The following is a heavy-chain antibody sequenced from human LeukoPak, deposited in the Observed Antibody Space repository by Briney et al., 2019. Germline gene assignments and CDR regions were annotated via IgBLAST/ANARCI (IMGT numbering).Heavy chain of an antibody. Sequence: ASVKVSCKTSGYTFIHYYIHWVRQAPGQGLKWMGWINPNNGVTSFAQKFQGRVTMTTDTSLTTAYMELSRLRSDDTAIFYCARVYMAPDYWGQGTLVTVSS. J-gene: IGHJ4*02. CDR1: GYTFIHYY. CDR3: ARVYMAPDY. CDR2: INPNNGVT. D-gene: IGHD2-2*02. V-gene: IGHV1-2*02.